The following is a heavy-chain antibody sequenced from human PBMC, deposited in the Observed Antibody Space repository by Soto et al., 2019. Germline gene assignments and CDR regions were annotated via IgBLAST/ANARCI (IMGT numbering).Heavy chain of an antibody. D-gene: IGHD2-2*02. J-gene: IGHJ4*02. Sequence: GSLRLSCAASGFTFISYGIHFFRHSPFKWLEWVAVISYDGSNKYYADSVKGRFTISRDNSKNTLYLQMNSLRAEDTAVYYCAKDYEYQLLYRGRVLDYWGQGTLVTVSS. CDR1: GFTFISYG. CDR2: ISYDGSNK. CDR3: AKDYEYQLLYRGRVLDY. V-gene: IGHV3-30*18.